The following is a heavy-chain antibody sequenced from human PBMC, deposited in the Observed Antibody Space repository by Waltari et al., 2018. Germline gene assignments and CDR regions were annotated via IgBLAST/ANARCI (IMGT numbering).Heavy chain of an antibody. D-gene: IGHD3-16*01. V-gene: IGHV3-23*04. Sequence: EVQLVESGGGLVQPGGSLRLPCAASGLSFSTYGMTWVRQAPGKGLERVSSISPNSISTYYADSVKGRFTISRDKPKSTVILQLSSLRVEDTAIYYCAKGQGGRRWYFDYWGQGSQVTVSS. CDR3: AKGQGGRRWYFDY. CDR2: ISPNSIST. CDR1: GLSFSTYG. J-gene: IGHJ4*02.